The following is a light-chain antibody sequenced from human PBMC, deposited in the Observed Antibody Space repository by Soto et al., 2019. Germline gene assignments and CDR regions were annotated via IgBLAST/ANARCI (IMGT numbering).Light chain of an antibody. CDR2: KAS. Sequence: IQMTQSPSTLSASVGDRVTITCRASQSISSYLAWYQQKPGKAPKLLIYKASSLESGVPSRFSGSGSGTEFTLTVSSLQPDDFATYYCQQYNSYSWTFGQGTKVEIK. J-gene: IGKJ1*01. V-gene: IGKV1-5*03. CDR1: QSISSY. CDR3: QQYNSYSWT.